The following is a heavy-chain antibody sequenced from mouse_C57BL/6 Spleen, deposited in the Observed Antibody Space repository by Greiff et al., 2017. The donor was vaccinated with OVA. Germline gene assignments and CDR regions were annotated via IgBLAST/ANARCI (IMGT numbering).Heavy chain of an antibody. Sequence: VQLQQSGAELVKPGASVKISCKASGYAFSSYWMNWVKQRPGKGLEWIGQIYPGDGDTNYNGKFKGKATLTADKSSSTAYMQLSSLTSEDSAVYFCARGEDYDERDYYAMDYWGQGTSVTVSS. CDR2: IYPGDGDT. J-gene: IGHJ4*01. D-gene: IGHD2-4*01. CDR1: GYAFSSYW. CDR3: ARGEDYDERDYYAMDY. V-gene: IGHV1-80*01.